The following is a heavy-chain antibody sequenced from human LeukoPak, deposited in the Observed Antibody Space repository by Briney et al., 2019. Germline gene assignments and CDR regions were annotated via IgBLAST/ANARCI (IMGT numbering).Heavy chain of an antibody. V-gene: IGHV4-4*02. D-gene: IGHD4-17*01. CDR1: GGSISSSNW. CDR3: ARGTGGKFYYYGMDV. J-gene: IGHJ6*02. CDR2: IYHSGST. Sequence: SETLSLTCAVSGGSISSSNWWSWIRQPPGKGLEWIGEIYHSGSTNYDPSLKSRVTISVDKSKNQFSLKLSSVTAADTAVYYCARGTGGKFYYYGMDVWGQGTTVTVSS.